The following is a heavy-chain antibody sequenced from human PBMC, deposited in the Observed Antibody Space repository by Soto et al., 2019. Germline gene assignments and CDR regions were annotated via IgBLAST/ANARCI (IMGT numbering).Heavy chain of an antibody. V-gene: IGHV4-59*12. Sequence: SETLSLTCTVSGGSISSYYWSWVRQPPGRGLEWIGFIYSSGSTNYNPYLKSRVTISIDTSQNHFSLKLSSVTAADTAVYYCARATVAGTLGSGYWGQGTLVTVSS. D-gene: IGHD6-19*01. CDR2: IYSSGST. CDR1: GGSISSYY. CDR3: ARATVAGTLGSGY. J-gene: IGHJ4*02.